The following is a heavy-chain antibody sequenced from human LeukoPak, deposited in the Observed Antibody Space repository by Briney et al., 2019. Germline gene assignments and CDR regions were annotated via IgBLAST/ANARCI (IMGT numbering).Heavy chain of an antibody. CDR2: MNPNSGAT. J-gene: IGHJ3*01. D-gene: IGHD6-13*01. V-gene: IGHV1-2*02. CDR3: ARGGSSSWADALNF. CDR1: GYTFTDYY. Sequence: ASMKVSCKASGYTFTDYYIHWVRQAPGLGLEWMGWMNPNSGATSYEEGFQGRVTMTRDTSITTVYMELRRLTSDDTAVYYCARGGSSSWADALNFWGHGTMVSVSS.